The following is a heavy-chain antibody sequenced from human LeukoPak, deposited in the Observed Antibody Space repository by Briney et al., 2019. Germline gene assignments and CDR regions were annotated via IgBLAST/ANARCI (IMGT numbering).Heavy chain of an antibody. CDR3: ARVAHHYGDYSYAFDI. CDR1: GGSISSYY. J-gene: IGHJ3*02. CDR2: IYTSGST. D-gene: IGHD4-17*01. V-gene: IGHV4-4*07. Sequence: ASETLSLTCTVSGGSISSYYWSWIRQPAGKGLEWIGRIYTSGSTNYNPSLKSRVTMSVDTSKNQFSLKLSSVTAADTAVYYCARVAHHYGDYSYAFDIWGQGTMVTVSS.